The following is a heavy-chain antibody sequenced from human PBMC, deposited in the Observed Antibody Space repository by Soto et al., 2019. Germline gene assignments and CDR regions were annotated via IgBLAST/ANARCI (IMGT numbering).Heavy chain of an antibody. CDR1: GGSFNSYF. Sequence: SDTLSLTCAVYGGSFNSYFWNWVRQPPGKGLEWIGEVTPGGRSNYNPSLKSRVTISKDTSKNQFSLEVNSVTAADTAVYYCTISGKSAPDSIDILGQGEIVTVS. V-gene: IGHV4-34*01. CDR3: TISGKSAPDSIDI. J-gene: IGHJ3*02. CDR2: VTPGGRS.